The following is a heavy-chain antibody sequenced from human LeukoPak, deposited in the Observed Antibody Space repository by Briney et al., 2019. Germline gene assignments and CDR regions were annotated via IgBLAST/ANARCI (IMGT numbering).Heavy chain of an antibody. CDR1: GGSFSGYY. Sequence: SETLSLTCAVYGGSFSGYYWSWIRQPPGKGLEWIGETNHSGSTNYNPSLKSRVTISVDTSKNQFSLKLSSVTAADTAVYYCARGRAAAGTVAFDYWGQGTLVTVSS. D-gene: IGHD6-13*01. CDR2: TNHSGST. J-gene: IGHJ4*02. CDR3: ARGRAAAGTVAFDY. V-gene: IGHV4-34*01.